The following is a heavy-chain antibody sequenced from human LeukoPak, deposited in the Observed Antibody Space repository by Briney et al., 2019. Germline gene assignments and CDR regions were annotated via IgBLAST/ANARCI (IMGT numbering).Heavy chain of an antibody. CDR1: GGSISSGSYY. Sequence: SQTLSLTCTVSGGSISSGSYYWSWIRQPAGKGLEWIGRIYTSGSTNYNPSLESRVTISVDTSKNQFSLKLSSVTAADTAVYYCARGYCSGGSCYRSNWFDPWGQGTLVTVSS. J-gene: IGHJ5*02. CDR2: IYTSGST. D-gene: IGHD2-15*01. V-gene: IGHV4-61*02. CDR3: ARGYCSGGSCYRSNWFDP.